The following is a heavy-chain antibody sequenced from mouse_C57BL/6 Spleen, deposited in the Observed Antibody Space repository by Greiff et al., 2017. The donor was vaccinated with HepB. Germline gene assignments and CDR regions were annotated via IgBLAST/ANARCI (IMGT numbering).Heavy chain of an antibody. CDR2: INPNNGGT. CDR3: ARWTTVVDWYFDV. Sequence: VQLQQSGPELVKPGASVKIPCKASGYTFTDYNMDWVKQSHGKSLEWIGDINPNNGGTIYNQKFKGKATLTVDKSSSTAYMELRSLTSEDTAVYYCARWTTVVDWYFDVWGTGTTVTVSS. V-gene: IGHV1-18*01. J-gene: IGHJ1*03. D-gene: IGHD1-1*01. CDR1: GYTFTDYN.